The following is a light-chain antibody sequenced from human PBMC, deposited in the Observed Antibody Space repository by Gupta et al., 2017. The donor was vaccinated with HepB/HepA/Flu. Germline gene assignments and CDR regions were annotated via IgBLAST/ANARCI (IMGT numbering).Light chain of an antibody. CDR3: QQYYSTPRT. CDR1: QSVLYSSNNKNY. Sequence: DSLMTQPTHWLCVSLGERATIKCKSSQSVLYSSNNKNYLAWYQQKPGQPPNLLIYWASTRESGVPDRFSGSGSGTDFTLTISSLQAEDVAVYYCQQYYSTPRTFGQGTKVEIK. CDR2: WAS. J-gene: IGKJ1*01. V-gene: IGKV4-1*01.